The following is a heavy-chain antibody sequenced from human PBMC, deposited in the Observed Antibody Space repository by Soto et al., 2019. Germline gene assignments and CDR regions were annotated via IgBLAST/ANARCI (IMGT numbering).Heavy chain of an antibody. CDR2: ISYDGSNK. CDR1: GFTFSSYG. CDR3: AKDLLGDIAAAGKMVYYYYGMDV. Sequence: QVQLVESGGGVVQPGRSLRLSCAASGFTFSSYGMHWVRQAPGKGLEWVAVISYDGSNKYYADSVKGRFTISRDNSKNTLYLQMNSLRAEDTAVYYCAKDLLGDIAAAGKMVYYYYGMDVWGQGTTVTVSS. D-gene: IGHD6-13*01. V-gene: IGHV3-30*18. J-gene: IGHJ6*02.